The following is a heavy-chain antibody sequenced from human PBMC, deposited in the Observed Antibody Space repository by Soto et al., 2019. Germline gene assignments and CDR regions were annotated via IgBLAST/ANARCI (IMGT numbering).Heavy chain of an antibody. J-gene: IGHJ5*02. Sequence: SETLSLTCAVYGGSFSGYYWSWIRQPPGKGLEWIGEINHSGSTNYNPSLKSRVTISVDTSKNQFSLKLSSVTAADTAVYYCARGGDYDFWSGYYNWFDPWGQGTLVTVSS. D-gene: IGHD3-3*01. CDR2: INHSGST. V-gene: IGHV4-34*01. CDR3: ARGGDYDFWSGYYNWFDP. CDR1: GGSFSGYY.